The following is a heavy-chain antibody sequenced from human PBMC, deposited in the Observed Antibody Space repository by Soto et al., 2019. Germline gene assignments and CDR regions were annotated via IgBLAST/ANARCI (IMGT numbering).Heavy chain of an antibody. CDR3: AKALGFRGIAARPAGDAFDI. Sequence: GGSLRLSCAASGFTFSSYAMSWVRQAPGKGLEWVSAISGSGGSTYYADSVKGRFTISRDNSKNTLYLQMNSLRAEDTAVYYWAKALGFRGIAARPAGDAFDIWGQGTMVTVSS. V-gene: IGHV3-23*01. D-gene: IGHD6-6*01. CDR2: ISGSGGST. J-gene: IGHJ3*02. CDR1: GFTFSSYA.